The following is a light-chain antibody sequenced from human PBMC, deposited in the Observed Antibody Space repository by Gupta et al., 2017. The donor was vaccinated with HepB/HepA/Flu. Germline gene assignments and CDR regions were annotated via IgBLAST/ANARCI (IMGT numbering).Light chain of an antibody. CDR1: SSNIGYND. J-gene: IGLJ3*02. CDR3: GTWYSSLIGGV. Sequence: QSVLTQAHSVTAAPGQMVTISCSGSSSNIGYNDVSWYQQVPGTAPKLLIYENDKRPSWIPARFSGSRSGTSATLGITELQTGDEADYYCGTWYSSLIGGVFGGGTKLTVL. CDR2: END. V-gene: IGLV1-51*02.